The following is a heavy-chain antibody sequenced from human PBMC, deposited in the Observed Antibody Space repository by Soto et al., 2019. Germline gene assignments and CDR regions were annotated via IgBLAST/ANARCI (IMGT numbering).Heavy chain of an antibody. CDR3: ARVYSDSSGYYYGWFDP. CDR2: INPSGGST. V-gene: IGHV1-46*03. CDR1: GYTFTSYY. Sequence: ASVKVSCKASGYTFTSYYMHWVRQAPGQGLEWMGIINPSGGSTSYAQKFQGRVTMTRDTSTSTVYMELSSLRSEDTAVYYCARVYSDSSGYYYGWFDPWGQGTLVTVSS. J-gene: IGHJ5*02. D-gene: IGHD3-22*01.